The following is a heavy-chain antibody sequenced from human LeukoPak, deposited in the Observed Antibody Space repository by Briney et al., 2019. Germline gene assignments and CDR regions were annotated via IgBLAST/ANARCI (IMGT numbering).Heavy chain of an antibody. Sequence: SETLSLTCTVSGYSISSGYLWGWIRQPPGKGLEWIGSIYYSGSTYYNPSLKSRVTMSVDTSKNQFSLKLSSVTAADTAVYYCARDQVVVVPAAMVWFDPWGQGTLVTVSS. CDR1: GYSISSGYL. CDR2: IYYSGST. CDR3: ARDQVVVVPAAMVWFDP. D-gene: IGHD2-2*01. J-gene: IGHJ5*02. V-gene: IGHV4-38-2*02.